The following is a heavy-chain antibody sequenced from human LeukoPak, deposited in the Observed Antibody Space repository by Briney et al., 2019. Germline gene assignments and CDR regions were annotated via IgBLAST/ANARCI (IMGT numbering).Heavy chain of an antibody. CDR3: ARSWVAGYGTVLDY. V-gene: IGHV5-51*01. Sequence: GEPLKISCQGSGDSFTNYWIGWVRQMPGKGLEWMGIIYPGDSDTRYSPPSQGQLTISADKSISTAYLQWSSLKASDTAIYYCARSWVAGYGTVLDYWGQGTLVTVSS. J-gene: IGHJ4*02. D-gene: IGHD6-19*01. CDR1: GDSFTNYW. CDR2: IYPGDSDT.